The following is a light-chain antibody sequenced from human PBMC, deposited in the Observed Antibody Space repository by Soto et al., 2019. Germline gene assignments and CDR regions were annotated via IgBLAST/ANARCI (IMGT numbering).Light chain of an antibody. CDR1: SSDVGDYNY. CDR3: SSYAGSNNLI. Sequence: QSVLTQPPSASGSPGQSVTISCTGTSSDVGDYNYVSWYQQHPGKAPKLMISDVSKRPSGVPDRFSGSKSGNTASLTVSGLQAEDEGDYYCSSYAGSNNLIFGGGTKVTVL. J-gene: IGLJ2*01. V-gene: IGLV2-8*01. CDR2: DVS.